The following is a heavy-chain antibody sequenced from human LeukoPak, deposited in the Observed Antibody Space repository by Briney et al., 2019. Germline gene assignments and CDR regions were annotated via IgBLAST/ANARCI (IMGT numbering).Heavy chain of an antibody. Sequence: GGSLRLSCAASGFTFSSYWMSWVRQAPGKGLEWVAVISYDGSNKYYADSVKGRFTISRDNSKNTLYLQMNSLRAEDTAVYYCAKDQVGSGWLGKGYYYYYMDVWGKGTTVTVSS. D-gene: IGHD6-19*01. V-gene: IGHV3-30*18. CDR3: AKDQVGSGWLGKGYYYYYMDV. CDR2: ISYDGSNK. J-gene: IGHJ6*03. CDR1: GFTFSSYW.